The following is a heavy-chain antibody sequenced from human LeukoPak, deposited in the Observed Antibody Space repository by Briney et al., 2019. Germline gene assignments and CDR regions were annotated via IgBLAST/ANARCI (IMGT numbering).Heavy chain of an antibody. Sequence: SETLSLTCTVSGGSISSYYWSWLRQPAGKGLEWIGRIYTSGSTNYNPSLKSRVTMSVDTSKNQFSLKLSSVTAADTAVYYCAKSLWFGENWFDPWGQGTLVTVSS. D-gene: IGHD3-10*01. CDR2: IYTSGST. CDR1: GGSISSYY. V-gene: IGHV4-4*07. J-gene: IGHJ5*02. CDR3: AKSLWFGENWFDP.